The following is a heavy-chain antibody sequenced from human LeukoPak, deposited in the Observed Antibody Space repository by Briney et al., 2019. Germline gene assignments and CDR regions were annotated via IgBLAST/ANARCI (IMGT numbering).Heavy chain of an antibody. CDR1: GFTFSSYE. J-gene: IGHJ6*03. D-gene: IGHD1-26*01. V-gene: IGHV3-48*03. Sequence: GGSLRLSCAASGFTFSSYEMNWVRQAPGKGLEWVSYISSSGSTIYYADSVKGRFTISRDNAKNSLYLQMNSLRAEDTAVYYCARGAGSGADYYYYHYMDVWGKGTTVTVSS. CDR2: ISSSGSTI. CDR3: ARGAGSGADYYYYHYMDV.